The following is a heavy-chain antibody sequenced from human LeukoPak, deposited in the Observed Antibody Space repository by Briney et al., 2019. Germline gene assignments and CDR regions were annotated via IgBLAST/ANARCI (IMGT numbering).Heavy chain of an antibody. CDR2: IYTSGST. CDR1: GGSISGHY. J-gene: IGHJ4*02. CDR3: AGNFYGSGSYYRFDY. Sequence: SETLSLTCTVSGGSISGHYWSWIRHPAGKGLEWIGRIYTSGSTNYNPSLKSRVTMSVDTSKNQFSLKLSSVTAADTAIYYCAGNFYGSGSYYRFDYWGQGTLVTVSS. V-gene: IGHV4-4*07. D-gene: IGHD3-10*01.